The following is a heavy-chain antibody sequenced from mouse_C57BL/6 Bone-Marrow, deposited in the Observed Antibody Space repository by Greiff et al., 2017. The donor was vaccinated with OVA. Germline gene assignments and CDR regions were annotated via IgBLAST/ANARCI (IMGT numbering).Heavy chain of an antibody. D-gene: IGHD1-1*01. J-gene: IGHJ3*01. CDR3: ARLYGSSYVSWFAY. V-gene: IGHV1-4*01. CDR1: GYTFTSYT. CDR2: INPSSGYT. Sequence: LQESGAELARPGASVKMSCKASGYTFTSYTMHWVKQRPGQGLEWIGYINPSSGYTKYNQKFKDKATLTADKSSSTAYMQLSSLTSEDSAVYYCARLYGSSYVSWFAYWGQGTLVTVSA.